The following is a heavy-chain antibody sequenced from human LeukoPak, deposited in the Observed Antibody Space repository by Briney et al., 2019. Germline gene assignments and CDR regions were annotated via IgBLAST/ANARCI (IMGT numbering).Heavy chain of an antibody. D-gene: IGHD3-10*01. CDR3: ASGGAITMVRGVITYFDY. V-gene: IGHV4-34*01. CDR1: GGSFSGYY. CDR2: INHSGST. Sequence: SEALSLTCAVYGGSFSGYYWSWIRQPPGEGLEWIGEINHSGSTNYNPSLKSRVTISVDTSKNQFSLKLSSVTAADTAVYYCASGGAITMVRGVITYFDYWGQGTLVTVSS. J-gene: IGHJ4*02.